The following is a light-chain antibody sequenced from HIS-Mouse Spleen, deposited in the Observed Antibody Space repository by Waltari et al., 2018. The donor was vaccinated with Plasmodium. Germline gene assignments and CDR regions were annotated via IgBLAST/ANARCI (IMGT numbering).Light chain of an antibody. CDR2: GAS. CDR1: QSVSSCY. J-gene: IGKJ2*01. CDR3: QQYGSSPYT. V-gene: IGKV3-20*01. Sequence: EIVLTQSPGTLSLSPGERATLSCRASQSVSSCYLAWYQQKPSQAPRLLIYGASSRATGIRDRFSGSGSGTDFTLTISRLEPEDGAVYYCQQYGSSPYTVGQGTKLEIK.